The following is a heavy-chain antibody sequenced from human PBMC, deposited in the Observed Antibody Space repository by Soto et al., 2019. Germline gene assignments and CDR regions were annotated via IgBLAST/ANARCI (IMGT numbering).Heavy chain of an antibody. V-gene: IGHV1-8*01. CDR1: GFTFITYD. Sequence: ASAKVSCQASGFTFITYDFSWVRQAGGQGLEWMGWMNPNNGNAGFAQKFRGRINMTRNTSMSTAYLELSSLRSDDSAVYFCARRKERSGHYCLDLWGQGTQVTVSS. CDR2: MNPNNGNA. CDR3: ARRKERSGHYCLDL. D-gene: IGHD1-26*01. J-gene: IGHJ5*02.